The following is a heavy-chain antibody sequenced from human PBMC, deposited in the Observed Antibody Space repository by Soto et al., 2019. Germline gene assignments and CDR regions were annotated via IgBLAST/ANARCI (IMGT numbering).Heavy chain of an antibody. V-gene: IGHV4-59*01. Sequence: QVQLQESGPGLVKPSETLSLTCTVSGGSISSYYWSWIRQPPGKGLEWSGYIYYSGSTNNNPSLKRRVTIPLDTTKTQFSLKLSSVTAADTAVYYWSRARYPNWFDPWGKGTLVTVSS. CDR3: SRARYPNWFDP. CDR2: IYYSGST. J-gene: IGHJ5*02. CDR1: GGSISSYY. D-gene: IGHD1-1*01.